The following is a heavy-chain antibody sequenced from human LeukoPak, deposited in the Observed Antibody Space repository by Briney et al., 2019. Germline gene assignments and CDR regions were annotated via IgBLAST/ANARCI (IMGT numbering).Heavy chain of an antibody. CDR3: ARGWGTSGWYVPTI. J-gene: IGHJ3*02. V-gene: IGHV3-13*01. CDR1: VLTFCSYD. CDR2: INSAGDT. Sequence: GGALRLSCATSVLTFCSYDIHWGCQETGQGRLWVSSINSAGDTYYADSVKGRFTISREDAQNSLYLQMDTLRAGDTAVYYCARGWGTSGWYVPTIWGRGTMVTVSS. D-gene: IGHD6-19*01.